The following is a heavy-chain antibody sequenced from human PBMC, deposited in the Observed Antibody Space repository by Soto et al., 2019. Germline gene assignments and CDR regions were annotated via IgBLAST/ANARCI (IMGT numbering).Heavy chain of an antibody. CDR2: TYYKSKWNN. J-gene: IGHJ4*02. CDR3: ARGLPHYYYDSSGYSDY. D-gene: IGHD3-22*01. V-gene: IGHV6-1*01. Sequence: SQTLSLTCAISGDSVSSNSAAWNWIRQSPSRGLEWLGRTYYKSKWNNDYALSVKSRITINPDTSKNQFSLKLSSVTAADTAVYYCARGLPHYYYDSSGYSDYCGQGTLVTVSS. CDR1: GDSVSSNSAA.